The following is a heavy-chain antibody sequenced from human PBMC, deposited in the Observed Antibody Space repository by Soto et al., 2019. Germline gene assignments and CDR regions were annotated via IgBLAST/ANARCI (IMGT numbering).Heavy chain of an antibody. CDR2: ISYDGSNK. Sequence: LRLSFAASGFTFSSSGMHWVRQAPGKGLEWVAVISYDGSNKYYADSVKGRFTISRDNSKNTLYLQMNSLRAEDTAVYYCAKGGHIVGVMPLDYWGQGTWVTVSS. V-gene: IGHV3-30*18. CDR1: GFTFSSSG. CDR3: AKGGHIVGVMPLDY. J-gene: IGHJ4*02. D-gene: IGHD2-21*01.